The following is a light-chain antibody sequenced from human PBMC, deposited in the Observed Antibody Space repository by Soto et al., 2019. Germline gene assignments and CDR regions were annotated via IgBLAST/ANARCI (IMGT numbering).Light chain of an antibody. V-gene: IGKV1-8*01. CDR3: QQYYSYPRT. CDR1: QGISSY. CDR2: AAS. J-gene: IGKJ1*01. Sequence: IWMTQSPTFVSASPGDRVTITCRASQGISSYLAWYQQKPGKAPKLLIYAASTLQSGVPSRFSGSGSGTDFTLTISCLQSEDFATYYCQQYYSYPRTFGQGTKVDIK.